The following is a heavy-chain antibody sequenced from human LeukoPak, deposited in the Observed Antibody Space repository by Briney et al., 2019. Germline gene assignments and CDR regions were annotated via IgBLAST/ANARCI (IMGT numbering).Heavy chain of an antibody. D-gene: IGHD6-13*01. J-gene: IGHJ4*02. V-gene: IGHV3-30*02. CDR3: AKDVQRYSSSWLTPGR. CDR1: GFTFSSYG. CDR2: IRYDGSNK. Sequence: GGSLRLSCAASGFTFSSYGMHWVRQAPGKGLEWVAFIRYDGSNKYYADSVKGRFTISRDNSKNTLYLQMNSLRAEDTAVYYCAKDVQRYSSSWLTPGRWGQGTLVTVSS.